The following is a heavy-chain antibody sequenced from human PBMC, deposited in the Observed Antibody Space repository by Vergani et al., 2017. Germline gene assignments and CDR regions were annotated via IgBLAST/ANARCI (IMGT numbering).Heavy chain of an antibody. J-gene: IGHJ5*02. Sequence: QVQLQESGPGVVKPSQTLSLTCAVSGGSISSGDHCWTWIRQRPGKGLEWIGYIYYSGSTYYNPSLKSRVTISVDTSKNQFSLKLSSVTAADTAVYYCARGYSTASGWFDPWGQGTLVTVSS. CDR2: IYYSGST. CDR3: ARGYSTASGWFDP. CDR1: GGSISSGDHC. V-gene: IGHV4-31*11. D-gene: IGHD6-6*01.